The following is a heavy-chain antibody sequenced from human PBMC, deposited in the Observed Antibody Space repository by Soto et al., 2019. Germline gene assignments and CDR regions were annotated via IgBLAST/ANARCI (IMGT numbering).Heavy chain of an antibody. CDR3: ARIFARIESWSSYYYYGMDV. CDR1: GGSFSGYY. V-gene: IGHV4-34*01. Sequence: QVQLQQWGAGLLKPSETLSLTCAVYGGSFSGYYWSWIRQPPGKGLEWIGEINHSGSTNYNPSLKSRVTLSVDTSKNQFALKLSSVSAADTAVYYCARIFARIESWSSYYYYGMDVWGQGTTVTVSS. J-gene: IGHJ6*02. CDR2: INHSGST. D-gene: IGHD2-21*01.